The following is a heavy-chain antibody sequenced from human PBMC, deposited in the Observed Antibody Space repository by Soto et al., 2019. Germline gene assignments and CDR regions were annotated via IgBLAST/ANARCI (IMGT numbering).Heavy chain of an antibody. J-gene: IGHJ6*02. CDR1: GYTLTELS. Sequence: ASVKVSCKVSGYTLTELSMHWVRQAPGKGLEWMGGFDPEDGETIYAQKFQGRVTMTEDTSTDTAYMELSSLRSEDTAVYYCATGLGDRYGMDVWGQGTTVTVSS. D-gene: IGHD3-16*01. V-gene: IGHV1-24*01. CDR3: ATGLGDRYGMDV. CDR2: FDPEDGET.